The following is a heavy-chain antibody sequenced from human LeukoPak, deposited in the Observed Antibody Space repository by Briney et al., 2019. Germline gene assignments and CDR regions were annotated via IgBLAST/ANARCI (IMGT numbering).Heavy chain of an antibody. CDR1: GFTVSSNY. Sequence: GGSLRLSCAASGFTVSSNYMSWVRQAPGKGLEWVSVIYSDGSTYYADSVKGRFTISRDNSKNTLYLQMNSLRAEDTAVYYCARVVTMIVVAYPDAFDIWGQGTMVTVSS. CDR3: ARVVTMIVVAYPDAFDI. CDR2: IYSDGST. D-gene: IGHD3-22*01. V-gene: IGHV3-53*01. J-gene: IGHJ3*02.